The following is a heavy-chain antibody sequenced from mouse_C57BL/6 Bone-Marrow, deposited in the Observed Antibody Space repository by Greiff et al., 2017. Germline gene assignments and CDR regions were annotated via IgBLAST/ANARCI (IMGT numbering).Heavy chain of an antibody. D-gene: IGHD1-1*01. CDR1: GFTFSSYG. CDR2: ISSGGSYT. V-gene: IGHV5-6*02. Sequence: EVKLVESGGDLVKPGGSLKLSCAASGFTFSSYGMSWVRPTPDKRLEWVATISSGGSYTYYPDSVKGRFTISRDNAKNTLYLQMSSLKSEYTAMYYCARRGFDYYGSNPYAMDYWGQGTSVTVSS. CDR3: ARRGFDYYGSNPYAMDY. J-gene: IGHJ4*01.